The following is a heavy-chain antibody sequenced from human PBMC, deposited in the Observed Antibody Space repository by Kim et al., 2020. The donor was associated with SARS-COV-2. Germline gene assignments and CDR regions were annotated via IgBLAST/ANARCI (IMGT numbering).Heavy chain of an antibody. CDR2: IYYSGST. Sequence: SETLSLTCTVSGGSISSSSYYWGWIRQPPGKGLEWIGSIYYSGSTYYNPSLKSRVTISVDTSKNQFSLKLSSVTAADTAVYYCARLEEIAAGRSSWYFDLWGRGTLVTVSS. V-gene: IGHV4-39*01. CDR3: ARLEEIAAGRSSWYFDL. J-gene: IGHJ2*01. CDR1: GGSISSSSYY. D-gene: IGHD6-13*01.